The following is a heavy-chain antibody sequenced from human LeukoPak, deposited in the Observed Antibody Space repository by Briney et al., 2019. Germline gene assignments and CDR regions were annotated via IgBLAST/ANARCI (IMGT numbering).Heavy chain of an antibody. V-gene: IGHV1-69-2*01. Sequence: GASVKVSCKASGYTFSDFYMHWVRQAPGKGLEWMGRVDPEDGGTIYAETFQGRVTITADTSTDTAYMDLSSLRSEDTAVYYCAREIPYYFDYWGQGTLVTVSS. CDR1: GYTFSDFY. J-gene: IGHJ4*02. CDR3: AREIPYYFDY. D-gene: IGHD2-2*02. CDR2: VDPEDGGT.